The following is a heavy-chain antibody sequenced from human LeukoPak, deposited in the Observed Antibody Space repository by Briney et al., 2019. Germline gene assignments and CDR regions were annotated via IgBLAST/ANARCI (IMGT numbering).Heavy chain of an antibody. D-gene: IGHD1-1*01. V-gene: IGHV4-38-2*01. CDR2: IYHSGST. J-gene: IGHJ5*02. CDR3: ARSPYNWNLENWFDP. CDR1: GYSISSGYY. Sequence: PSETLSLTCAVSGYSISSGYYWGWIRQPPGKGLEWIGSIYHSGSTYYNPSLKSRVTISVDTSKNQFSLKLSSVIAADTAVYYCARSPYNWNLENWFDPWGQGTLVTVSS.